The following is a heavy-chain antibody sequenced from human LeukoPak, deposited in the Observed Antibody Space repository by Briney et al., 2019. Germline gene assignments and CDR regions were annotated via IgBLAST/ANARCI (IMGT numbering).Heavy chain of an antibody. CDR1: GYTFTGYY. V-gene: IGHV1-2*02. J-gene: IGHJ3*02. D-gene: IGHD3-22*01. CDR3: ARDSRNYYDSRGGGDEAFDI. CDR2: INPNSGGA. Sequence: ASVKVSCKTSGYTFTGYYIQWVRQAPGQGLEWMGWINPNSGGASYVQKFQGRVTMTSDTSISTAYMELSSLRSDDTVVYLCARDSRNYYDSRGGGDEAFDIWGQGTMVTVSS.